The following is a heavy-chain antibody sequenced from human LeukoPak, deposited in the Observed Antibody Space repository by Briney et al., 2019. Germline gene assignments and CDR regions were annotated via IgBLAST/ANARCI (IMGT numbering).Heavy chain of an antibody. V-gene: IGHV3-53*01. CDR2: IYSDNT. J-gene: IGHJ4*02. CDR3: ARRAGAYSHPYDY. Sequence: QPGGSLRLSCTVSGFTVSSNSTSWVRQAPGKGLEWVSFIYSDNTHNSYSVKGRFTITRDNSKNTLYLQMNSLRAEDTAVDYCARRAGAYSHPYDYWGQGTLVTVSS. CDR1: GFTVSSNS. D-gene: IGHD4/OR15-4a*01.